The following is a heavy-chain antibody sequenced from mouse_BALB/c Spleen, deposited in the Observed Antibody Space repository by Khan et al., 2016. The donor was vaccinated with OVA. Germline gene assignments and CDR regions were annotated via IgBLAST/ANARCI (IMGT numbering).Heavy chain of an antibody. J-gene: IGHJ4*01. CDR2: INPKNGGT. V-gene: IGHV1-18*01. CDR1: GYTFPEYT. D-gene: IGHD3-3*01. Sequence: VQLKQSGPELVKPGASVKISCKTSGYTFPEYTVHWVKQSLGKSLDWIGVINPKNGGTAYNQKFNGKATLAVDKSSSTAYMEFRNLTSEDSAVYYCARDAGRYWGQGTSVTVAS. CDR3: ARDAGRY.